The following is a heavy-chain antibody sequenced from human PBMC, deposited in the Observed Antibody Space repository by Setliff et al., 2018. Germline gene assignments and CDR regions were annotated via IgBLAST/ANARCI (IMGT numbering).Heavy chain of an antibody. D-gene: IGHD2-8*01. J-gene: IGHJ4*02. Sequence: ASVKVSCKASGYTFSNYGITWVRQAPGQGLEWMGWISAYSGNTKYALTLQGRVTMTTDPSTTTAYLELRSLTSDDTAVYYCSRLVRYCSTRTCQRASGDEYLGQGTLVTVSS. CDR1: GYTFSNYG. V-gene: IGHV1-18*04. CDR3: SRLVRYCSTRTCQRASGDEY. CDR2: ISAYSGNT.